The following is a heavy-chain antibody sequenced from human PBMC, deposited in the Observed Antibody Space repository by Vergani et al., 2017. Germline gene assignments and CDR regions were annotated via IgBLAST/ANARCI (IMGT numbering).Heavy chain of an antibody. D-gene: IGHD6-13*01. V-gene: IGHV3-48*01. Sequence: VQLVESGGGLVQPGGSLRLSCAASGFTFSSYSMNWVRQAPGKGLEWVSYISSSSSTIYYADSVKGRFTISRDNAKNSLYLQMNSLRAEDTAVYYCARDGIPGIAAAGTAGAFDYWGQGTLVTVSS. CDR1: GFTFSSYS. CDR2: ISSSSSTI. J-gene: IGHJ4*02. CDR3: ARDGIPGIAAAGTAGAFDY.